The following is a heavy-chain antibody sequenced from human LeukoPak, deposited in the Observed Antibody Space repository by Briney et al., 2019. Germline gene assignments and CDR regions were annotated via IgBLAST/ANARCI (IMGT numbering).Heavy chain of an antibody. Sequence: GGSLRLSCATSGFTFSIFAMSWVRQAPGKGLEWVSTITDSGAHTFYADSVKGRFTISRDNSKDTLYLQMNSLRAEDTAVYYCARIPGYFMLSCFDYWGQGTLVSVSS. V-gene: IGHV3-23*01. CDR2: ITDSGAHT. CDR1: GFTFSIFA. J-gene: IGHJ4*02. D-gene: IGHD2-8*01. CDR3: ARIPGYFMLSCFDY.